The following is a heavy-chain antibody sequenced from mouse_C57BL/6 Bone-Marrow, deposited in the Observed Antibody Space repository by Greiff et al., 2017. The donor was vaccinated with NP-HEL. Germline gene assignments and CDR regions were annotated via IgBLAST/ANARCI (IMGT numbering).Heavy chain of an antibody. D-gene: IGHD1-1*01. CDR1: GFNIKDDY. CDR2: IDPENGDT. CDR3: TFTTVVVDY. V-gene: IGHV14-4*01. Sequence: VQLQQSGAELVRPGASVKLSCTASGFNIKDDYMHWVKQRPDQGLEWIGWIDPENGDTEYASKFQGKATITADTSSNTAYLQLSSLTSEDTAVYYCTFTTVVVDYWGQGTTLTVSS. J-gene: IGHJ2*01.